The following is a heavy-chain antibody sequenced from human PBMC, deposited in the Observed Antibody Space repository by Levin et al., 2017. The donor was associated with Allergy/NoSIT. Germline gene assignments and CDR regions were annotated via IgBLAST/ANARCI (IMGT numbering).Heavy chain of an antibody. Sequence: AASVKVSCKASGYTFTSYDINWVRQATGQGLEWMGWMNPNSGNTGYAQKFQGRVTMTRNTSISTAYMELSSLRSEDTAVYYCARGTSGSYYFDYWGQGTLVTVSS. CDR3: ARGTSGSYYFDY. CDR1: GYTFTSYD. CDR2: MNPNSGNT. V-gene: IGHV1-8*01. J-gene: IGHJ4*02. D-gene: IGHD1-26*01.